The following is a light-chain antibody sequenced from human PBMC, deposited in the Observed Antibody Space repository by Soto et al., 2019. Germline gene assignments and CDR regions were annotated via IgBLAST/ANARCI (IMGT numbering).Light chain of an antibody. V-gene: IGLV2-14*01. CDR3: SSYSSSSTLV. CDR2: DVS. Sequence: QSALTQPASVSGSPGQSITISCTGTSGDVGGYNYVSWYQQHPGKAPKLMIYDVSNRPSGVSNRFSGSKSGNAASLTISGLQVEYEADYYCSSYSSSSTLVFGGGTKLTVL. CDR1: SGDVGGYNY. J-gene: IGLJ2*01.